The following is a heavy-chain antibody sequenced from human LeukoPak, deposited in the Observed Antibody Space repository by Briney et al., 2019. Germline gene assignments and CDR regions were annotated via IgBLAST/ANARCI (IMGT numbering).Heavy chain of an antibody. CDR2: ISGSGVGT. CDR3: AKNNWNDMPFVDD. CDR1: GFTFRNSA. V-gene: IGHV3-23*01. J-gene: IGHJ4*02. Sequence: PGGSLRLSCAASGFTFRNSAMSWVRQAPGKGLEWVSTISGSGVGTYYADSVKGRFTISRDNFKNTLYLQMNSLRAEDTAVDYCAKNNWNDMPFVDDWGQGTLVTVSS. D-gene: IGHD1-20*01.